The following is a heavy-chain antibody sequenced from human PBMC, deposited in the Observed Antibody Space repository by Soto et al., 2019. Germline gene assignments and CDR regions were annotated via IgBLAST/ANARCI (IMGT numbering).Heavy chain of an antibody. J-gene: IGHJ2*01. V-gene: IGHV1-3*01. D-gene: IGHD2-21*01. CDR3: ARVPGYSIGDL. CDR1: GYTFTSYA. Sequence: QVQLVQSGAEVKKPGASVKVSCKASGYTFTSYAMHWVRQAPGERLEWMGWINAGNGNTKYSQKFQGRVTITRDTSASTAYMELSSLRSEDTAVYYCARVPGYSIGDLWGRGTLVTVSS. CDR2: INAGNGNT.